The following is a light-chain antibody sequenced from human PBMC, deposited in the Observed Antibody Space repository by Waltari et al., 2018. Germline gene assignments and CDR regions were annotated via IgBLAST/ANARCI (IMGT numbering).Light chain of an antibody. CDR1: QSVSTN. CDR2: GAS. V-gene: IGKV3-15*01. CDR3: QQDDNWPPWT. Sequence: EVVMTQSPATLSVSPGQRATLSCRASQSVSTNVAWYQQKPGQAPRLLIYGASTRATDIPARFSGSGSGTEFSLTISSLQSEDFAVYFCQQDDNWPPWTFGQGTKVEIK. J-gene: IGKJ1*01.